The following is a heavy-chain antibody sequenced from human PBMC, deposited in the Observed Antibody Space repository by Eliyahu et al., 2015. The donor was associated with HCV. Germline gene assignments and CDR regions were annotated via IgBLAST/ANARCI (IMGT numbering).Heavy chain of an antibody. V-gene: IGHV3-23*01. CDR1: GFTFSSYA. D-gene: IGHD6-13*01. CDR2: ISGSGGST. J-gene: IGHJ4*02. CDR3: VKGRSSSWSSDY. Sequence: EVQLLESGGGLVQPGGSLRLSCAASGFTFSSYAMSWVRQAPGRGLAWVSAISGSGGSTYYADSVRGRFTISRDNSKNTLYLQMNSLRAEDTAVYYCVKGRSSSWSSDYWGQGALVTVSS.